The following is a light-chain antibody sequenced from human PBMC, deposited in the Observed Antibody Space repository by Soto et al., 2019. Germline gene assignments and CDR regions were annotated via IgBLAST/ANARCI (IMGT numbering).Light chain of an antibody. CDR3: QQSNSFPFT. CDR1: KHISTY. V-gene: IGKV1-12*01. Sequence: DLQMTQSPASVPASVGDRVTITCRAGKHISTYLAWYQQKPGEAPKLLISAASSLESGVPSRFSGRASGTDFTLTISSLQPEHFSTYYCQQSNSFPFTFGGGTKVEIK. CDR2: AAS. J-gene: IGKJ4*01.